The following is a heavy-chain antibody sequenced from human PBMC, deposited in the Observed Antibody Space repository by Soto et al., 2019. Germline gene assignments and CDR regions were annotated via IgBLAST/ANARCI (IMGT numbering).Heavy chain of an antibody. V-gene: IGHV2-5*02. CDR2: IFWDDDK. CDR3: AHLPWKQLWPRAPVVN. J-gene: IGHJ4*02. D-gene: IGHD5-18*01. Sequence: SGPTLVNPTQTLTLTCTFSGFSLSPSGVGVGWIRQPPGKALEWLGIIFWDDDKRYRPSLKTRLTITKDTSKNQLVLTMTNMGPVDTATYYCAHLPWKQLWPRAPVVNWGQGIPVTVS. CDR1: GFSLSPSGVG.